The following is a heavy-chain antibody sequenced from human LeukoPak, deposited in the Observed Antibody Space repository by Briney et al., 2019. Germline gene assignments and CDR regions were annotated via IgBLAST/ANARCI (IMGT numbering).Heavy chain of an antibody. V-gene: IGHV4-61*01. Sequence: SETLSLTCTVSGGSISSSSYYWSWIRQPPGKGLEWIGYIYYSGSTNYNPSLKSRVTISVDTSKNQFSLKLSSVTAADTAVYYCARVMKSDKYNWNLRMYYFDYWGQGTLVTVSS. J-gene: IGHJ4*02. D-gene: IGHD1-20*01. CDR3: ARVMKSDKYNWNLRMYYFDY. CDR2: IYYSGST. CDR1: GGSISSSSYY.